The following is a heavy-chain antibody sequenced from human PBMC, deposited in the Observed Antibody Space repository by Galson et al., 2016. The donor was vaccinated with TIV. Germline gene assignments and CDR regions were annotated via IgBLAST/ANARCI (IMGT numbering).Heavy chain of an antibody. CDR3: ARDRRHCGNECYLYYYYGMDV. Sequence: SLRLSCAASGFSVNDNYMRWVRQAPGRGLEWVSTISSGGSTNYVDSVKGRFTISRDFSKNTLFLQMHSLRAEDSAVYYCARDRRHCGNECYLYYYYGMDVWGPGTTVTVSS. V-gene: IGHV3-66*02. D-gene: IGHD2-21*01. CDR2: ISSGGST. J-gene: IGHJ6*02. CDR1: GFSVNDNY.